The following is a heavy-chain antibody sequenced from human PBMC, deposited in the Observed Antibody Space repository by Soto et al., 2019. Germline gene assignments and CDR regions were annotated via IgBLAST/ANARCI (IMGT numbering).Heavy chain of an antibody. V-gene: IGHV4-39*01. CDR2: IYYSGST. J-gene: IGHJ5*02. Sequence: QLQLQESGPGLVKPSETLSLTCTVSGGSISSSSYYWGWIRQPPGKGLEWIGSIYYSGSTNYNTALKSRVTISVDTSKKQFSLKLSSVTAAEKAVYYCARHIKGTVVTAMRGNWFDPWGKGTLDTVSS. CDR1: GGSISSSSYY. CDR3: ARHIKGTVVTAMRGNWFDP. D-gene: IGHD2-21*02.